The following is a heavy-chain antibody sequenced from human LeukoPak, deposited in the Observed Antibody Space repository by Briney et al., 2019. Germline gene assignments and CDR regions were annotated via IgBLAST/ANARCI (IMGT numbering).Heavy chain of an antibody. J-gene: IGHJ5*02. V-gene: IGHV1-18*04. Sequence: GESLKISCKGSGYRFTTSWIGWVRQAPGQGLEWMGWISAYNGNTNYAQKLQGRVTMTTDTSTSTAYMELRSLRSDDTAVYYCAKDRELRYFDWLLRGNWFDPWGQGTLVTVSS. CDR1: GYRFTTSW. CDR3: AKDRELRYFDWLLRGNWFDP. D-gene: IGHD3-9*01. CDR2: ISAYNGNT.